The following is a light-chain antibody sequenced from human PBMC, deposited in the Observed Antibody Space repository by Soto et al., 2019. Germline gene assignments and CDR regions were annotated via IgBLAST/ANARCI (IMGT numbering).Light chain of an antibody. CDR1: QSISSSF. V-gene: IGKV3-20*01. J-gene: IGKJ2*01. CDR3: QPHGSSPPKYT. CDR2: DAS. Sequence: EIVLTQSPVTLSLSPGERATLSCRASQSISSSFLAWYQQKPGQAPRLVMFDASSRAPDIPDRFSGSGSGTDFTLTIRGLEPEDFAVYYCQPHGSSPPKYTFGQGTKVEIK.